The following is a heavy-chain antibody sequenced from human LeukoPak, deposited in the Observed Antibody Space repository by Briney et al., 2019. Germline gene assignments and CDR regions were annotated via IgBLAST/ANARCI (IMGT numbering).Heavy chain of an antibody. CDR1: GFTFRNYA. CDR3: AKYVTRETFFGDY. D-gene: IGHD3-3*01. V-gene: IGHV3-23*01. Sequence: PGGSLRLSCAASGFTFRNYAMAWVRQAPGKGLEWVAGISAGASRTYYTESVRGRFTISRDNSENTLYLQMNSLRAEDTAVYYCAKYVTRETFFGDYWGQGTLIAVSS. CDR2: ISAGASRT. J-gene: IGHJ4*02.